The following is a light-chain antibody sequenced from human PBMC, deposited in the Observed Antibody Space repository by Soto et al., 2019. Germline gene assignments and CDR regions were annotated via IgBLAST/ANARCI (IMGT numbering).Light chain of an antibody. Sequence: QSALTQPASVSGSPGQSITISCTGTSSDGDVYNYVSWYQQHPGKAPKLIIYEVSHRPSGVSNRFSGSKSGNTASLTISGLQAEDEADYYCSSYASSSTRVFGGGTKLTVL. CDR1: SSDGDVYNY. J-gene: IGLJ3*02. V-gene: IGLV2-14*01. CDR3: SSYASSSTRV. CDR2: EVS.